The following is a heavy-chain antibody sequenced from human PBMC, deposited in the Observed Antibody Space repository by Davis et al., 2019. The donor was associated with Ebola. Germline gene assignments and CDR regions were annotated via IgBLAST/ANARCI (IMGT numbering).Heavy chain of an antibody. D-gene: IGHD4-17*01. CDR1: GLFFTAYW. J-gene: IGHJ4*02. Sequence: GGPLRLPFTVPGLFFTAYWTSWPRQAPAKRSVRTAYKSHAASERFYMDSVKGRFTISRDNALKSLYLEMNRLRAEDTAVYYCARSKSTVTRPFDFWGQGTLVTVSS. V-gene: IGHV3-7*01. CDR3: ARSKSTVTRPFDF. CDR2: KSHAASER.